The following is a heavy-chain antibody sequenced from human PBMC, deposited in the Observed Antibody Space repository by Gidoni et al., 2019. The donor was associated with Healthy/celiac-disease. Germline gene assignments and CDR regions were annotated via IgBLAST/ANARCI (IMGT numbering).Heavy chain of an antibody. J-gene: IGHJ6*02. CDR2: INPNSGGT. Sequence: VQLVQSGAEVKKPGASVTVSCKASGYTFTGYYMHWVRQAPGQGLEWMGWINPNSGGTNYAQKFQGWVTMTRDTSISTAYMELSRLRSDDTAVYYCARTPAHYYDSSGHRFYYYGMDVWGQGTTVTVSS. D-gene: IGHD3-22*01. CDR3: ARTPAHYYDSSGHRFYYYGMDV. CDR1: GYTFTGYY. V-gene: IGHV1-2*04.